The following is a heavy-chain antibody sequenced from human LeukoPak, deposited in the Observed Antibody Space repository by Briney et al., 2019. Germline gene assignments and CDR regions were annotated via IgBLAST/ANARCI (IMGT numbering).Heavy chain of an antibody. CDR3: ARAEVSEVQRWLQLPGIDY. V-gene: IGHV3-30*01. Sequence: GRSLRLSCAASGFTFSSYAMHWVRQAPGKGLEWVAVISYDGSNKYYADSVKGRFTISRDNSKNTLYLQMNSLRAEDTAVYYCARAEVSEVQRWLQLPGIDYWGQGTLVTVSS. D-gene: IGHD5-24*01. J-gene: IGHJ4*02. CDR2: ISYDGSNK. CDR1: GFTFSSYA.